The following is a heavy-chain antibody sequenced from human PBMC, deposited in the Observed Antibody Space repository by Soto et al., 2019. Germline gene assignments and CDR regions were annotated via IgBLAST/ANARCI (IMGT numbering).Heavy chain of an antibody. CDR3: TTDSYSTIIIVRFDY. CDR2: IKSKTDGGTT. V-gene: IGHV3-15*07. Sequence: GGSLRLSCVASGFTFSNAWINWVRQAPGKGLEWVGRIKSKTDGGTTDYAEPVKGRFAISRDDSNNMVYLQMNSLKIEDTAVYYCTTDSYSTIIIVRFDYWGHGTLVTVSS. J-gene: IGHJ4*01. D-gene: IGHD3-22*01. CDR1: GFTFSNAW.